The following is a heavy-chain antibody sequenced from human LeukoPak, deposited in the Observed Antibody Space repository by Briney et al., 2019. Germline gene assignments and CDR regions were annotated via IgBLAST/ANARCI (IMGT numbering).Heavy chain of an antibody. D-gene: IGHD1-26*01. Sequence: GGSLRLSCAASGFTFSSYGMHWVRQAPGKGLEWVAVIWYDGSYKYYADSVKGRFTISRDNSKNTLYLQMNSLRAEDTAVYYCAKGQDSGTFLGEYGWFDPWGQGTLVTVSS. CDR3: AKGQDSGTFLGEYGWFDP. CDR2: IWYDGSYK. CDR1: GFTFSSYG. V-gene: IGHV3-33*06. J-gene: IGHJ5*02.